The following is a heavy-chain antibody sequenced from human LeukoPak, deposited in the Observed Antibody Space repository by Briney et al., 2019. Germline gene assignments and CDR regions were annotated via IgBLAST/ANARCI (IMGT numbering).Heavy chain of an antibody. CDR2: INHSGST. Sequence: PSETLSLTCAVYGGSFSGYYWSWIRQPPGKGLEWIGEINHSGSTNYNPSLKSRVTMSVDTSKNQFSLKLSSVTAADTAVYYCASNYYDSSGFDYWGQGTLVTVSS. J-gene: IGHJ4*02. V-gene: IGHV4-34*01. D-gene: IGHD3-22*01. CDR3: ASNYYDSSGFDY. CDR1: GGSFSGYY.